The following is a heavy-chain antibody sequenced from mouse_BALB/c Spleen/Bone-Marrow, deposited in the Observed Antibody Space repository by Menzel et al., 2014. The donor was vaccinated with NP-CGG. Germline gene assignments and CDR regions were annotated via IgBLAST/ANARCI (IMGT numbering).Heavy chain of an antibody. Sequence: EVQLVESGGGLVKPGGSLKLSCAASGFTFSDYYMYWVRQTPEKRLEWVATISDGDSYTYYPDSVKGRFTISRDNAKNNLYLQMSSLKSEDTAMYYCARGSSYFDYWGQGTTLTVSS. CDR1: GFTFSDYY. J-gene: IGHJ2*01. CDR3: ARGSSYFDY. V-gene: IGHV5-4*02. CDR2: ISDGDSYT. D-gene: IGHD1-1*01.